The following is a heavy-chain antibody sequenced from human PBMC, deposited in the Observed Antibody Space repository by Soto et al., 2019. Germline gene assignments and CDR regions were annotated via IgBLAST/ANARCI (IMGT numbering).Heavy chain of an antibody. CDR2: ISAYNGNT. CDR1: CYTFTSYG. J-gene: IGHJ6*02. Sequence: SGKVSFKASCYTFTSYGISWVRQAPGQGLEWMGWISAYNGNTNYAQKLQGRVTMTTDTSTSTAYMELRSLRSDDTAVYYCARDGGGSSWYPLYYYYGMDVWGQGTTVTVSS. V-gene: IGHV1-18*04. CDR3: ARDGGGSSWYPLYYYYGMDV. D-gene: IGHD6-13*01.